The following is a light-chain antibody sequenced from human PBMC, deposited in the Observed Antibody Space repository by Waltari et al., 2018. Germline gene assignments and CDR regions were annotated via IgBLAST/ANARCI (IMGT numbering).Light chain of an antibody. J-gene: IGLJ3*02. Sequence: SYILTQAPSVSVAPGQTARIPCGGHDIGYKSVHWYQQKPGQAPVLAVHDEDERPARIPERFSGSNSAKTAALTISRVEAGDEADYYCQLWDTGSDHMVFGGGTKLTVL. CDR3: QLWDTGSDHMV. CDR2: DED. V-gene: IGLV3-21*02. CDR1: DIGYKS.